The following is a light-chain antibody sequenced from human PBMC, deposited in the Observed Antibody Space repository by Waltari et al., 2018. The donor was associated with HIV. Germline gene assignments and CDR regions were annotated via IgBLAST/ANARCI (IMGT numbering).Light chain of an antibody. J-gene: IGLJ3*02. CDR3: YSTDRSSTHNV. Sequence: SYELTQPPSVSVSPGQTARITCPGDALPKKYAYWYQQKSGQAPVLVIYEDIKRPPGIPGRFSGSSSGTMATLTISGAQVEDEADYYCYSTDRSSTHNVFGGGTKLTVL. CDR2: EDI. V-gene: IGLV3-10*01. CDR1: ALPKKY.